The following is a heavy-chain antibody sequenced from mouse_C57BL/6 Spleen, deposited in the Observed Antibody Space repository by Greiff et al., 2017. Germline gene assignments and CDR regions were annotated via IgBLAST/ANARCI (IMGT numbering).Heavy chain of an antibody. D-gene: IGHD1-1*01. CDR2: IRSKSNNYAT. J-gene: IGHJ1*03. CDR3: VRMSYYYGSSNWYFDV. V-gene: IGHV10-1*01. CDR1: GFSFNTYA. Sequence: EVQLQESGGGLVQPKGSLKLSCAASGFSFNTYAMNWVRQAPGKGLEWVARIRSKSNNYATYYADSVKDRFTISRDDSESMLYLQMNNLKTEDTAMYYCVRMSYYYGSSNWYFDVWGTGTTVTVSS.